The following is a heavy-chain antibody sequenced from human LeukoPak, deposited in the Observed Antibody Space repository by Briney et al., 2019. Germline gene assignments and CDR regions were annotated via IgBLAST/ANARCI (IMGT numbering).Heavy chain of an antibody. CDR2: INHSGST. CDR1: GGSFSGYY. CDR3: ARAARITIFGVVIIGSRGMDV. J-gene: IGHJ6*04. V-gene: IGHV4-34*01. D-gene: IGHD3-3*01. Sequence: SETLSLTCAVYGGSFSGYYWSWIRQPPGKGLEWIGEINHSGSTNYNPSLKSRVTISVDTSKNQFSLKLSSETAADTAVYYCARAARITIFGVVIIGSRGMDVWGKGTTVTVSS.